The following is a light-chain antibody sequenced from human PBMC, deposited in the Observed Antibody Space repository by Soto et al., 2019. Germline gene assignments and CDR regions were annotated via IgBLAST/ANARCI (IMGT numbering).Light chain of an antibody. Sequence: EIVLTQSPGTLSLSPGERATLSCRASQSVTNSYLAWYQQKAGQAPRLLIYGASSRATGIPDRFSGSGSGTDFTLTISRLEPEDFAVYYCQQYGSSLFTFGPRTKVDIK. J-gene: IGKJ3*01. CDR1: QSVTNSY. CDR3: QQYGSSLFT. CDR2: GAS. V-gene: IGKV3-20*01.